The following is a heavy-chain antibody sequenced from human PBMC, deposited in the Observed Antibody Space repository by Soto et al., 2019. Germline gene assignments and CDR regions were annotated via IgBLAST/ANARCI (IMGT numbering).Heavy chain of an antibody. CDR2: IYYSGST. V-gene: IGHV4-39*01. CDR3: ASQHGTPDNLAY. J-gene: IGHJ4*02. CDR1: GGSISSSSYY. Sequence: QLQLQESGPGLVKPSETLSLTCTVSGGSISSSSYYWGWIRQPPGKGLEWIGSIYYSGSTYYNPSLKSRVTISVDTSKNQFPLKLSSVTAAATPVYYCASQHGTPDNLAYWGQGTLVTVSS.